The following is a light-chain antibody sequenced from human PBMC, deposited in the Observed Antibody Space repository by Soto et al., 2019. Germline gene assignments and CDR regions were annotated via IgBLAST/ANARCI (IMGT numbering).Light chain of an antibody. CDR2: GAS. CDR3: QHYNNWLGT. V-gene: IGKV3-15*01. Sequence: EIVVTQSPAILSLSPGEGATLSCRASQNIISNLAWYQQKLGQAPRLLIYGASTRATGIPARFSGSGSGTEFTLNISSLQSEDFAVYYCQHYNNWLGTFGGGTKVDIK. CDR1: QNIISN. J-gene: IGKJ4*01.